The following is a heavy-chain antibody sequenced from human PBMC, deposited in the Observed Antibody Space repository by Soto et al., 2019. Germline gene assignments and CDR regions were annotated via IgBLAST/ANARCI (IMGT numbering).Heavy chain of an antibody. V-gene: IGHV3-74*01. Sequence: EVQLVESGGGLVQPGGSLRLSCAASGFTFSSYWMHWVRQAPGKGLVWVSRINSDGSSTSYADSVKGRFTISRDNAKNTLYLQMNSLRAEDTAVYYCAKSGGGYCTNGVCSPYYFDYWGQGTLVTVSS. CDR3: AKSGGGYCTNGVCSPYYFDY. CDR1: GFTFSSYW. CDR2: INSDGSST. J-gene: IGHJ4*02. D-gene: IGHD2-8*01.